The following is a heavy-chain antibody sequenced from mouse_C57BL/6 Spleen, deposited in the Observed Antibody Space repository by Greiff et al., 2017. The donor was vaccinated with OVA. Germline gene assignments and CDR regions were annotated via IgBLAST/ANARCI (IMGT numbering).Heavy chain of an antibody. Sequence: VQLQQSGPELVKPGASVKISCKASGYAFSSSWMNWVKQRPGKGLEWIGRIYPGDGDTNYNGKFKGKATLTADKSSSTAYMQLSSLTSEDSAVYFCARNNHYDVEYWGQGTTLTVSS. CDR2: IYPGDGDT. D-gene: IGHD1-2*01. CDR1: GYAFSSSW. V-gene: IGHV1-82*01. CDR3: ARNNHYDVEY. J-gene: IGHJ2*01.